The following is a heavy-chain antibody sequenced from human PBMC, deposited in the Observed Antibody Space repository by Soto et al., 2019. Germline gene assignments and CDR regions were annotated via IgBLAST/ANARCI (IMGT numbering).Heavy chain of an antibody. D-gene: IGHD2-15*01. V-gene: IGHV1-18*04. CDR1: GYIFISYG. CDR3: ARDRGYCSGGSCSSDWFDP. Sequence: QVHLVQSGPEVKKPGASVKVACRASGYIFISYGISWVRQAPGQGLEWMGWINTYTGQTNYAQNLQGRVTVTTDTSSTTAYMEMRSRSSDDTAVYYCARDRGYCSGGSCSSDWFDPWGQGTLVTVSS. CDR2: INTYTGQT. J-gene: IGHJ5*02.